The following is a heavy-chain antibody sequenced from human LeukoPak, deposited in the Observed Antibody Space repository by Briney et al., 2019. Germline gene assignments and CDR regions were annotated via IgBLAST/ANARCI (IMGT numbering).Heavy chain of an antibody. CDR2: ISNSSSYI. V-gene: IGHV3-21*01. Sequence: RGALRLSCAASGFTFSSYSMNWVRQAPGKGLEWVSSISNSSSYIYYADSVKGRFTISRDNDKNSLYLQMNSLRAEDTAVCYCARVGITMVRGVPDAFDIWGQGTMVTVSS. D-gene: IGHD3-10*01. CDR3: ARVGITMVRGVPDAFDI. CDR1: GFTFSSYS. J-gene: IGHJ3*02.